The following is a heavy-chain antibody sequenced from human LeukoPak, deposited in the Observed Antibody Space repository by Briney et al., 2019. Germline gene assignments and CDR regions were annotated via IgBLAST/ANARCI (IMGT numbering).Heavy chain of an antibody. CDR2: IYYSGTT. CDR3: ARVYSSSHNWFDT. J-gene: IGHJ5*02. CDR1: GGSISTTSYF. Sequence: ASETLSLTCTVSGGSISTTSYFWAWIRQPPGEGLEWIGSIYYSGTTYYNSSLKSRVNISVETSKNHFSLKMSSLTAADTAVYYCARVYSSSHNWFDTWGQGTLVTVSS. D-gene: IGHD6-13*01. V-gene: IGHV4-39*07.